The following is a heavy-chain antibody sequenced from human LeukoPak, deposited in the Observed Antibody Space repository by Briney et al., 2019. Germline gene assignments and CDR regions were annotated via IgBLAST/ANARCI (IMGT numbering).Heavy chain of an antibody. J-gene: IGHJ5*02. Sequence: EASVKVSCKAPGYTFTSYAMNWVRQAPGQGLEWMGWINTNTGNPTYAQGFTGRFVFSLDTSVSTAYLQISSLKAEDTAVYYCARTTWRDKPGAHWFDPWGQGTLVTVSS. CDR2: INTNTGNP. CDR1: GYTFTSYA. CDR3: ARTTWRDKPGAHWFDP. D-gene: IGHD4-17*01. V-gene: IGHV7-4-1*02.